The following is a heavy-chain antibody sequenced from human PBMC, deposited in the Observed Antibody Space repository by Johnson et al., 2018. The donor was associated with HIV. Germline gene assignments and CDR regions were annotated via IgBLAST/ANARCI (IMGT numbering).Heavy chain of an antibody. J-gene: IGHJ3*01. V-gene: IGHV3-7*01. D-gene: IGHD6-13*01. CDR2: IKQDGSEK. Sequence: VQLVESGGGLVQPGGSLRLSCAAPGFTFSSYWMSWVRQAPGKGLEWVANIKQDGSEKYYVDSVKGRFIISRDNAKNSLYLQMNSLRAEDTAVYYCAREGGIAAAGTDAFDFWGQGTVVTVS. CDR3: AREGGIAAAGTDAFDF. CDR1: GFTFSSYW.